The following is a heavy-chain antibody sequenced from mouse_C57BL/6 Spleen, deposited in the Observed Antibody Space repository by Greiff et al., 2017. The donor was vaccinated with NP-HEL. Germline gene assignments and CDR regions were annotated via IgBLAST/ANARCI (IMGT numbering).Heavy chain of an antibody. J-gene: IGHJ4*01. Sequence: QVQLQQSGAELVKPGASVKMSCKASGYTFTSYWITWVKQRPGQGLEWIGDIYPGSGSTNYNEKFKSKATLTVDTSSSTAYMQLSSLTSEDSAVYYCARAYYSNIYYAMDYWGQGTSVTVSS. CDR1: GYTFTSYW. CDR2: IYPGSGST. D-gene: IGHD2-5*01. CDR3: ARAYYSNIYYAMDY. V-gene: IGHV1-55*01.